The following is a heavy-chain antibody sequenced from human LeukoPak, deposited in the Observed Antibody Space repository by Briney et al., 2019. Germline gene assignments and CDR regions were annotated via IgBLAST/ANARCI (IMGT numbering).Heavy chain of an antibody. D-gene: IGHD6-25*01. J-gene: IGHJ4*02. CDR3: ASGVRVAAVFDY. CDR1: GFPLSSYA. V-gene: IGHV3-23*01. CDR2: TSSSDAGT. Sequence: PGGSLRLSCAVSGFPLSSYAMSWVRQAPGKGLEWVSATSSSDAGTYYADSVRGRFTISRDNSKNTLYLQMSSLRAEDTAVYYCASGVRVAAVFDYWGQGTLVTVSS.